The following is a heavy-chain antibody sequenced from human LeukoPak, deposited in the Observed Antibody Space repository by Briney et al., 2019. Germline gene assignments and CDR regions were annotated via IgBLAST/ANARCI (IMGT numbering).Heavy chain of an antibody. V-gene: IGHV4-34*01. CDR1: GGSFSSYY. Sequence: SETLSLTCAVYGGSFSSYYWSWIRQPPGKGLEWMGEINHSGSTNYNPSLKSRVTISVDTSKNQFSLKLSSVTAADTAVYYCAREYCSSTSCQGAYYFDYWGQGTLVTVSS. CDR3: AREYCSSTSCQGAYYFDY. D-gene: IGHD2-2*01. CDR2: INHSGST. J-gene: IGHJ4*02.